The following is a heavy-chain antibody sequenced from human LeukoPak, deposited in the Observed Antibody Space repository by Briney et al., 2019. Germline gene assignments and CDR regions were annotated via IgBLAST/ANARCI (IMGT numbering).Heavy chain of an antibody. V-gene: IGHV4-38-2*02. CDR3: ASDYFDRTGYYGFIY. CDR1: GYAISSGYY. CDR2: VYHTGDT. Sequence: SETLSLTCTVSGYAISSGYYWGWIRQPPGKGLECIGTVYHTGDTDYNPSLKSRVSMSVDTSKKQFSLRLSSVTAADTAIYYCASDYFDRTGYYGFIYWGQGSLVTISS. D-gene: IGHD3-22*01. J-gene: IGHJ4*02.